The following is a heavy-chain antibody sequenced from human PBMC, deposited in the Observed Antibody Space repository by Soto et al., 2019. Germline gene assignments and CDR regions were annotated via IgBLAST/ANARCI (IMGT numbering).Heavy chain of an antibody. J-gene: IGHJ5*02. CDR1: GGTFITYA. V-gene: IGHV1-69*06. CDR2: IIPYFGTT. CDR3: ARNSLFGKCTSNSCPNWFDP. D-gene: IGHD2-2*03. Sequence: QVQLVQSGAELREPGSSVKVSCKASGGTFITYAISWVRQAPGQGLEWIGVIIPYFGTTDYAQKFQGRVTITADTSTSTVYMELSSLGSEDSAIYYWARNSLFGKCTSNSCPNWFDPWGQGTLVTVSS.